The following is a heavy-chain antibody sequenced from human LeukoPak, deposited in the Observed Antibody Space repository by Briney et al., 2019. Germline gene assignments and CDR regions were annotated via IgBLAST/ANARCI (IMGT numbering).Heavy chain of an antibody. CDR1: GYTFTSYG. CDR3: ARGPLGGVIPYLFDY. V-gene: IGHV1-18*01. CDR2: ISAYNGNT. J-gene: IGHJ4*02. D-gene: IGHD3-16*02. Sequence: GASVKVSCKASGYTFTSYGISWVRQAPGQGLEWMGWISAYNGNTNYAQKLQGRVTMTTDTSTSTAYMELRSLRSDDTAVYYCARGPLGGVIPYLFDYWGQGTLVTVSS.